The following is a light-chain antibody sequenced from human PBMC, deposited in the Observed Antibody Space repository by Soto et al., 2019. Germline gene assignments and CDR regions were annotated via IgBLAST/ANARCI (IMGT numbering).Light chain of an antibody. J-gene: IGKJ2*01. CDR1: QSISSY. CDR3: QQSYSTPV. Sequence: DIQMTQSPSSLSASVGDRVTITCRASQSISSYLNWYQQKPGKAPKLLIYAASSLQSGVPSRFSGSGSWTDFTLNISSLQPEDFATYYCQQSYSTPVFGQGTKLEIK. CDR2: AAS. V-gene: IGKV1-39*01.